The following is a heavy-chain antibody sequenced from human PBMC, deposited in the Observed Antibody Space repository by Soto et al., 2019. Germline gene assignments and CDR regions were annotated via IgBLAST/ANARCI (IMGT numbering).Heavy chain of an antibody. V-gene: IGHV1-18*01. D-gene: IGHD2-2*01. J-gene: IGHJ4*02. CDR2: ISAYNGNT. CDR1: GYTFTSYG. Sequence: ASVKVSCKASGYTFTSYGISWVRQAPGQGLEWMGWISAYNGNTNYAQKLQGRVTMTTDTSTSTAYMELRSLRSDDTAVYYCATPRISANCSSTSCYEIDPMGSDYWGQGTLVTVSS. CDR3: ATPRISANCSSTSCYEIDPMGSDY.